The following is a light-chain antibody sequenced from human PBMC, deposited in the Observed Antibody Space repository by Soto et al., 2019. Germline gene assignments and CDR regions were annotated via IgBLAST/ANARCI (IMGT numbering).Light chain of an antibody. CDR3: QQYNDWPPLT. Sequence: EIVMTQSPATLSVSPGESATLSCRASQSVRSNLAWYQQKPGQAPTLLIYDASTRATGIPARFSGSGSGTEFTLTISSLRSEDFAVYYWQQYNDWPPLTFGGGTKVEIK. CDR2: DAS. CDR1: QSVRSN. V-gene: IGKV3-15*01. J-gene: IGKJ4*01.